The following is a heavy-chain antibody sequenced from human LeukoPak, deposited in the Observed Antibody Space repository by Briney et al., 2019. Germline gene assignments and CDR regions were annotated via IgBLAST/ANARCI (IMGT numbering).Heavy chain of an antibody. D-gene: IGHD6-13*01. V-gene: IGHV4-34*01. CDR3: ARGSPYSSSWYSYYYYGMDV. CDR2: INHSGST. J-gene: IGHJ6*02. CDR1: GXXFSGXY. Sequence: TLSLTXXXYGXXFSGXYWSWIRQPPGKGLEWIGEINHSGSTNYNPSLKSRVTISVDTSKNQFSLKLSSVTAADTAVYYCARGSPYSSSWYSYYYYGMDVWGQGTTVTVSS.